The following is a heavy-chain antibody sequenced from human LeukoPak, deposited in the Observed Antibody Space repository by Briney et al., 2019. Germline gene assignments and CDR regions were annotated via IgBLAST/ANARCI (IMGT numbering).Heavy chain of an antibody. Sequence: GASVKVSCKASGYTFTSYGISWVRQTPGQGLEGMGWISAYNGNTNYAQKLQGRVTMTTDTSTSTAYMELRSLRSDDTAVYYCARLHRYYYDSRGYYSPYYYYYMDVWGKGTTVTISS. CDR2: ISAYNGNT. V-gene: IGHV1-18*01. J-gene: IGHJ6*03. D-gene: IGHD3-22*01. CDR3: ARLHRYYYDSRGYYSPYYYYYMDV. CDR1: GYTFTSYG.